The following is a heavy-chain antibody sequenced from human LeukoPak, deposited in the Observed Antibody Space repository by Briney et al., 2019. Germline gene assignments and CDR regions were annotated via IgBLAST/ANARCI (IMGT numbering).Heavy chain of an antibody. V-gene: IGHV5-51*01. J-gene: IGHJ4*02. D-gene: IGHD2-2*01. CDR2: IYSGDSDT. CDR1: GYRFTSVG. CDR3: ARWLGYCSSTSCYQPFDY. Sequence: GESLKISGKGSGYRFTSVGSSGVRQIPGKGLEWSGMIYSGDSDTRYSPTFQGPVTISADKSINTAYLQWNSLKASDTAMYYCARWLGYCSSTSCYQPFDYWGQGTLVTVSS.